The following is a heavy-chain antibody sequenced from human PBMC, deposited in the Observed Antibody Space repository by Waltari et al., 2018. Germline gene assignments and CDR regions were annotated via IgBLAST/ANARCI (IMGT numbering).Heavy chain of an antibody. Sequence: QVQLVQSGAEVKKPGASVKVSCKASGYTFTSYGISWVRQAPGQGLEWMGWIRAYNGNKNDAQKRPGRGTMTTDTSTSTAYMELRILISDDTAVYYCAIDEGSGYCSGGSCSSYYYYGMDVWGQGTTVTFSS. V-gene: IGHV1-18*01. CDR2: IRAYNGNK. D-gene: IGHD2-15*01. CDR1: GYTFTSYG. CDR3: AIDEGSGYCSGGSCSSYYYYGMDV. J-gene: IGHJ6*02.